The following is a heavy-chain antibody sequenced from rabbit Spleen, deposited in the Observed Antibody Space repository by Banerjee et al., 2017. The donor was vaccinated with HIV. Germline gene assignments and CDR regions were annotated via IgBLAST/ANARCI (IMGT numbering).Heavy chain of an antibody. CDR1: GFPFSNKAV. CDR3: ARDAGSGHYIDAYFDL. D-gene: IGHD8-1*01. J-gene: IGHJ4*01. Sequence: QEQLVESGGGLVQPEGSLKLSCTASGFPFSNKAVMRWVRQAPGKGLEWIACINAVTGKAVYASWAKGRFNFSKTSSTTVTLQMTSLTVADTATYFCARDAGSGHYIDAYFDLWGPGTLVTVS. CDR2: INAVTGKA. V-gene: IGHV1S45*01.